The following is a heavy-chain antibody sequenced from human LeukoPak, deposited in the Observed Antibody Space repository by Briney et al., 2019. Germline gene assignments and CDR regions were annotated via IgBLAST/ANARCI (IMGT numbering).Heavy chain of an antibody. D-gene: IGHD3-10*01. J-gene: IGHJ4*02. CDR3: ARSGFGELSLFDY. V-gene: IGHV1-69*13. CDR2: IISIFGTA. Sequence: SVKVSCMASGGTFSSYAISWVRQAPGQGLEWMGGIISIFGTANYAQKFQGRVTITADESTSTAYMEPSSLRSDDAAVYYCARSGFGELSLFDYWGQGTLVTVSS. CDR1: GGTFSSYA.